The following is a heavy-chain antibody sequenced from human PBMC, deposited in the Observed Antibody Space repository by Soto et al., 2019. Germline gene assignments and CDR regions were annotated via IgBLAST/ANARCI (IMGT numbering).Heavy chain of an antibody. D-gene: IGHD6-13*01. Sequence: GGSLRLSCAASGFTFDDYGMSWVRQAPGKGLEWVSGINWNGGSTGYADSVKGRFTISRDNAKNSLYLQMNSLRAEDTALYHCARDKSPDFLRIAAAGTTWYFDLWGRGTLVTVSS. CDR2: INWNGGST. J-gene: IGHJ2*01. CDR1: GFTFDDYG. CDR3: ARDKSPDFLRIAAAGTTWYFDL. V-gene: IGHV3-20*01.